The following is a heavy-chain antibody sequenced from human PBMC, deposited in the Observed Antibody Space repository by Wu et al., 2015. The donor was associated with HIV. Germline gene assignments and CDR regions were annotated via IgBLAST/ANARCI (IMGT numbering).Heavy chain of an antibody. V-gene: IGHV1-69*13. CDR3: ARGGWEFNVRRGPFDI. CDR1: GGTFSKSG. CDR2: IMPIFGSA. Sequence: VQLVQSGSEIKKPGSSVKVSCQASGGTFSKSGFAWVRQAPGQGLQWMGRIMPIFGSAHYAQNFQGRVTITADTSTSTAYMELTSLRSEDTAIYYCARGGWEFNVRRGPFDIWGQGDNGHRLF. D-gene: IGHD3-10*01. J-gene: IGHJ3*02.